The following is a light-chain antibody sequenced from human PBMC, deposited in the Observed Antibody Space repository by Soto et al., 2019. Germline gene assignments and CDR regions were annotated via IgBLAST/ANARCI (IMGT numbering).Light chain of an antibody. J-gene: IGKJ2*01. CDR3: QQYYSTPPYT. Sequence: IVMTQSPDSLAVSLGERATINCKSSQSVLYSSNNRNHLAWYRQKPGQPLKLLIYWASIRESGVPDRISGSGSGTDFTLTISSLQAEDVAIYYCQQYYSTPPYTFGQGTKLEIK. CDR2: WAS. V-gene: IGKV4-1*01. CDR1: QSVLYSSNNRNH.